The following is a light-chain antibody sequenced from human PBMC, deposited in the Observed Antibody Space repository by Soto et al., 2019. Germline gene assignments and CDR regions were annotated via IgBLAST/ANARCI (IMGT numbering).Light chain of an antibody. V-gene: IGLV4-69*01. CDR1: RGHSTYV. CDR3: QTWGTGIVV. CDR2: VTSDGGH. J-gene: IGLJ3*02. Sequence: QSVLTQSPSASASLGASVKLTCTLSRGHSTYVIAWHQQQPEKGPRYLMRVTSDGGHNTGDGIPDRFSGSSSGAERYLTIASLQSEDEAEYYCQTWGTGIVVFGGGTKLTVL.